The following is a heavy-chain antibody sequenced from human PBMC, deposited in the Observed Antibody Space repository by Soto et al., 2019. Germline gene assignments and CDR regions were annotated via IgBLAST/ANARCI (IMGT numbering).Heavy chain of an antibody. Sequence: EVQLVESGGGLVKPGGSLRLSCAASGFTFSSFGMSWVRQAPGKGLEWVSSISGNSAYIYYADSVKGRFTISRDNAKNSLYLQMNSLRAEDTAIYYYARGTAMICRGGSCYSSWYFDLWGRGTLVTVSS. CDR2: ISGNSAYI. V-gene: IGHV3-21*01. J-gene: IGHJ2*01. CDR1: GFTFSSFG. CDR3: ARGTAMICRGGSCYSSWYFDL. D-gene: IGHD2-15*01.